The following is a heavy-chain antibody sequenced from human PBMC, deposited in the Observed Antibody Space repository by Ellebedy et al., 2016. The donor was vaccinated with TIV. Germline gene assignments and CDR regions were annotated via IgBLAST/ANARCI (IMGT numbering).Heavy chain of an antibody. V-gene: IGHV3-23*01. CDR2: ISGSGGST. CDR1: GFTFSSYA. D-gene: IGHD5/OR15-5a*01. Sequence: GESLKISCAASGFTFSSYAMSWVRPAPGKGLEWVSAISGSGGSTYYADSVKGRFTISRDNSKNTLYLQMNSLRAEDTAVYYCARDHLPSTVANHFDYWGQGTLVTVSS. J-gene: IGHJ4*02. CDR3: ARDHLPSTVANHFDY.